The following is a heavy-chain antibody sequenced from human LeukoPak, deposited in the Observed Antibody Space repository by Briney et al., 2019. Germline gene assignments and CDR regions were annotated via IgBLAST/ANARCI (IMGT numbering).Heavy chain of an antibody. V-gene: IGHV4-38-2*02. Sequence: PSETLSLTCTVSGYSISSGYYWGWIRQPPGKGLEWIGSIYHSGSTYYNPSLKSRVTISVDTSKNQFSLKLSSVTAADTAVYYCARDFVLWWEQLDAFDIWGQGTMVTVSS. CDR3: ARDFVLWWEQLDAFDI. J-gene: IGHJ3*02. CDR1: GYSISSGYY. D-gene: IGHD2-15*01. CDR2: IYHSGST.